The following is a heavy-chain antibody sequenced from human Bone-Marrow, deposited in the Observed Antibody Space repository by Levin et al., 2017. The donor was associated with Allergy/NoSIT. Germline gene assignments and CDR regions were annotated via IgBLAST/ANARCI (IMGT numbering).Heavy chain of an antibody. CDR1: GGSISSYY. D-gene: IGHD6-13*01. V-gene: IGHV4-59*01. CDR2: IYYSGST. Sequence: SETLSLTCTVSGGSISSYYWSWIRQPPGKGLEWIGYIYYSGSTNYNPSLKSRVTISVDTSKNQFSLKLSSVTAADTAVYYCARVSFGIAAAGTHFDYWGQGTLVTVSS. CDR3: ARVSFGIAAAGTHFDY. J-gene: IGHJ4*02.